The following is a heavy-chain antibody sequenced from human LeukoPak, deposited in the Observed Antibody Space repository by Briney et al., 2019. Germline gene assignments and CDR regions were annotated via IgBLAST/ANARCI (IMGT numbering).Heavy chain of an antibody. D-gene: IGHD2-15*01. V-gene: IGHV4-61*02. CDR3: VKGVVGATAPAY. Sequence: SETLSLTCSVSGDSIGSGNYKWSWFRQPAGKGLEWLGRVFPSGSTNYRSSLRSRVCISVDTSKNQFSLNLRSVTAADTAVYYCVKGVVGATAPAYWGQGILVTVSS. CDR1: GDSIGSGNYK. J-gene: IGHJ4*02. CDR2: VFPSGST.